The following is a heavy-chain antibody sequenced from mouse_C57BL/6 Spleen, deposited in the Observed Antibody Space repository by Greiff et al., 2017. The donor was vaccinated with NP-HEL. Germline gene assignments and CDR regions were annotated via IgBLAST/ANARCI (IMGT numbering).Heavy chain of an antibody. CDR2: IDTEPGGT. V-gene: IGHV1-15*01. Sequence: VQLVESGAELVRPGASVTLSCKASGYTFTDYELHWVKQTPVHGLEWIGAIDTEPGGTAYNQQFKGQAILSADKSSSTAYMELRSLTSEDAAVDYCTREGDYTYAMDYWGQGTSVTVSS. CDR1: GYTFTDYE. J-gene: IGHJ4*01. CDR3: TREGDYTYAMDY. D-gene: IGHD2-4*01.